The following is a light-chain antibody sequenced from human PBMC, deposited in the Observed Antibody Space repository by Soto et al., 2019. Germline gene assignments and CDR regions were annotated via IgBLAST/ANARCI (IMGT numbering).Light chain of an antibody. J-gene: IGKJ5*01. CDR3: QQYYSTPIT. Sequence: DIVMTQSPDSLAVSLGGRATINCKSSQSVLYSSNNKNYLAWYQQKPGQPPKLLIYWASTRESGVPDRFSGSGSGTDFTLTISSLQAEDVAVYYCQQYYSTPITFGQGTRLEFK. CDR1: QSVLYSSNNKNY. V-gene: IGKV4-1*01. CDR2: WAS.